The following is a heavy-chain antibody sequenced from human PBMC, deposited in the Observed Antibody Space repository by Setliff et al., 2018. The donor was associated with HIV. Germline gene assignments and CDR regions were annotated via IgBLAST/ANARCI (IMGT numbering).Heavy chain of an antibody. J-gene: IGHJ4*02. V-gene: IGHV3-74*01. Sequence: GGSLRLSCAASGFTFRNYWMHWVRQAPGKGLVWVSRIDGDGSGTSYADSVKGRFTISRDNAKNTLFLQMNSLRAEDTAVYYCARLPQDVRSSIDFWGQGTLVTVSS. D-gene: IGHD6-6*01. CDR1: GFTFRNYW. CDR2: IDGDGSGT. CDR3: ARLPQDVRSSIDF.